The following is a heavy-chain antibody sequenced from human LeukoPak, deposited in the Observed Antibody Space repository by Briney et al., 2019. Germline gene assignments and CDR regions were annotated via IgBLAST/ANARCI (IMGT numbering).Heavy chain of an antibody. Sequence: SETLSLTCTVSGGSISSSSYYWGWIRQPPGKGLEWIGSIYYSGSTYYNPSLKSRVTISVDTSKNQFSLKLSSVTAADTAVYYCASPHYYGSGSYVRFDYWGQGTLVTVSS. CDR1: GGSISSSSYY. D-gene: IGHD3-10*01. J-gene: IGHJ4*02. V-gene: IGHV4-39*07. CDR3: ASPHYYGSGSYVRFDY. CDR2: IYYSGST.